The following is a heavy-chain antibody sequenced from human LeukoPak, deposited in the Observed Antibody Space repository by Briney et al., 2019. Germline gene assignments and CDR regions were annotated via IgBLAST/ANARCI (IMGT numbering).Heavy chain of an antibody. CDR3: ARDQSDFWSIGYCYMDV. CDR2: ISSSGSTI. D-gene: IGHD3-3*01. J-gene: IGHJ6*03. CDR1: GFTFSDYY. Sequence: GGSLRLSCAASGFTFSDYYMSWIRQAPGKGLEWVSYISSSGSTIYYADSVKGRFTISRDYSKNTLYLQMNSLRAEDTAVYYCARDQSDFWSIGYCYMDVWGKGTTVTVS. V-gene: IGHV3-11*01.